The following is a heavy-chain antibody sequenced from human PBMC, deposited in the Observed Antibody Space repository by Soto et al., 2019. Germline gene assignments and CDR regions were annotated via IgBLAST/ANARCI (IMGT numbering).Heavy chain of an antibody. CDR3: ARRQTLRGIGDSRRYYFDY. CDR2: IYPGDSNT. V-gene: IGHV5-51*01. CDR1: GYSFTTSW. D-gene: IGHD2-15*01. J-gene: IGHJ4*02. Sequence: GESLKISCKGSGYSFTTSWIGWVRQMPGKGLEWMGIIYPGDSNTRYSPSFQGQVTISADKSISTASADKSINTAYLQWSSLTASDTAIYYCARRQTLRGIGDSRRYYFDYWGQGTLVTVSS.